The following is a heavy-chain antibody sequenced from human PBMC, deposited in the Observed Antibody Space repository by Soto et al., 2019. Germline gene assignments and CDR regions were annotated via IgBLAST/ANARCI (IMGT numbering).Heavy chain of an antibody. D-gene: IGHD4-17*01. Sequence: PSETLSLTCTVSGGSLSSYYWGWIRQSPGKGLEWIGSIFYSGSFNHNPSLKSRATISLDTSKNQFSLKLTSVTAADTAVYYCASFFYGDYGAGFDIWGQGTQVTVSS. CDR2: IFYSGSF. V-gene: IGHV4-59*01. J-gene: IGHJ4*02. CDR1: GGSLSSYY. CDR3: ASFFYGDYGAGFDI.